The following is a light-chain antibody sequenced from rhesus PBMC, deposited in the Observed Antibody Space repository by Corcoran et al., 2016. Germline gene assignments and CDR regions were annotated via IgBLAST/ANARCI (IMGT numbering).Light chain of an antibody. V-gene: IGKV1-44*02. CDR3: QQPNSHPPT. J-gene: IGKJ4*01. CDR1: QTISSY. Sequence: DIQMTQSPSSLSASVGDRVTITCRASQTISSYLAWYQQKPGKVPRLLIYAALRLESGVPFRFSGSGSGTDFTLPISSLPPEDFATYFCQQPNSHPPTFGGGTKVEIK. CDR2: AAL.